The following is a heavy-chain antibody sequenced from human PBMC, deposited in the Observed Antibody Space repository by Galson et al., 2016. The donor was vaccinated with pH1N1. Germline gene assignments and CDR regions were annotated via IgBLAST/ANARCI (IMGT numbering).Heavy chain of an antibody. Sequence: SLRLSCAASGFTVSSNYMSWVRQAPGKGLEWVSLIYSGGRTYYADSVKGRFTISRDNSKNTLYLQMNSLRVEDTAVYYCARVGDCLSYYYYNMDVWGQGTTVTVSS. CDR3: ARVGDCLSYYYYNMDV. CDR2: IYSGGRT. CDR1: GFTVSSNY. D-gene: IGHD3-3*01. J-gene: IGHJ6*02. V-gene: IGHV3-53*01.